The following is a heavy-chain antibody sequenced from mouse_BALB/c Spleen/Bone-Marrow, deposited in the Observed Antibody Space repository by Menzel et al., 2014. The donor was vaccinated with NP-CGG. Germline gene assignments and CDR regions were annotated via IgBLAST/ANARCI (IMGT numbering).Heavy chain of an antibody. CDR3: ARTTAWYFDV. CDR1: GYTFTSYY. Sequence: VQLQQSGPELVKPGASVKMSCKASGYTFTSYYIHWVKQRPGQGLEWIGWIYPGDGSTKYNEKFKGKTTLTADKSSSTAYMLLSSLTSEGSAIYFCARTTAWYFDVWGAGTTVTVSS. J-gene: IGHJ1*01. D-gene: IGHD1-2*01. CDR2: IYPGDGST. V-gene: IGHV1S56*01.